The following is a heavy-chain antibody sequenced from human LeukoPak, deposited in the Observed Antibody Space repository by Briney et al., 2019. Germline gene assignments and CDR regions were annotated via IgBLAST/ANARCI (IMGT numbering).Heavy chain of an antibody. V-gene: IGHV4-39*01. CDR2: TYYSGST. D-gene: IGHD2-15*01. CDR1: GGSISSSTYY. J-gene: IGHJ4*02. CDR3: ARLLGAATDPFDY. Sequence: SETLSLTCTVSGGSISSSTYYWGWIRQPPGKGLEWIGSTYYSGSTYYNPSLKSRVSISVDTSQNQFSLKVTSVTAADTAVYYCARLLGAATDPFDYWGQGTLVTVSS.